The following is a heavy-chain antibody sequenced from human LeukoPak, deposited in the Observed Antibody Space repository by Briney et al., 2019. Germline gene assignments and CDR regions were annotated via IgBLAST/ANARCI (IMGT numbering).Heavy chain of an antibody. V-gene: IGHV3-11*01. Sequence: GGSLRLSCAVSGFTFSDYYMSWIRQAPGKGLEWVSYISSSGSTIYYADSVKGRFTISRDNAKNSLYLQMNSLRAEDTAVYYCASPRYFDWLLVWSYWGQGTLVTVSS. CDR1: GFTFSDYY. CDR3: ASPRYFDWLLVWSY. D-gene: IGHD3-9*01. CDR2: ISSSGSTI. J-gene: IGHJ4*02.